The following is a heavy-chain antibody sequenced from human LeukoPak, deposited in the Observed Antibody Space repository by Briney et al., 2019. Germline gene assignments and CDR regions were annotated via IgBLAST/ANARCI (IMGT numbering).Heavy chain of an antibody. V-gene: IGHV3-7*05. D-gene: IGHD1-26*01. J-gene: IGHJ4*02. CDR3: ARDKSVGATPLDY. Sequence: GGSRRLSCAASGFTFSSYWMCWVRQAPGKGLERVADIKPDGSEKYYVDSVKGRFTISRDNAKNSLYLQMNSLRAEDTAVYYCARDKSVGATPLDYWGQGTLVTVSS. CDR2: IKPDGSEK. CDR1: GFTFSSYW.